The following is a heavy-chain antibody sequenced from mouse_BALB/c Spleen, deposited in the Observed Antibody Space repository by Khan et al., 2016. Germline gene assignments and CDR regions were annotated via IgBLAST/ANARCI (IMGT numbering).Heavy chain of an antibody. D-gene: IGHD3-2*02. Sequence: EVQLQESGPGLVKPSQSLSLTCTVTGYSITSGYGWNWIRQFPGNKLEWMGYISYSGSTNYHPSLKSRISITRDKSKNQFWLQLNSGTTEETATYDGARKARIKDWGQGTTLTVSA. CDR3: ARKARIKD. V-gene: IGHV3-2*02. CDR2: ISYSGST. J-gene: IGHJ2*01. CDR1: GYSITSGYG.